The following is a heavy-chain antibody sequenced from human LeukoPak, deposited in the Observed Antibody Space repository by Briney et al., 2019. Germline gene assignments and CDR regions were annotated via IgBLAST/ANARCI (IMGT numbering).Heavy chain of an antibody. Sequence: PSETLSLTCTVSGGSISSYYWSWIRQPPGKGLEWIGYIYYSGSTNYNPSLKSRVTISVDTSRNQFSLKLSSVTAADTAVYYCARGKPATVFDYWGQGTLVTVSS. V-gene: IGHV4-59*12. CDR3: ARGKPATVFDY. CDR1: GGSISSYY. CDR2: IYYSGST. J-gene: IGHJ4*02. D-gene: IGHD1-26*01.